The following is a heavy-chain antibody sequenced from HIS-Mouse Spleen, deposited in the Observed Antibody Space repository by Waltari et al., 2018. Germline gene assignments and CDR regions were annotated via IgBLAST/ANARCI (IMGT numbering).Heavy chain of an antibody. CDR3: TRVGVAYYDSSGDDAFDI. D-gene: IGHD3-22*01. V-gene: IGHV3-49*05. Sequence: EVQLVESGGGLVKPGRSLRLSCTASGFTFGAYAMSWFRQSPGKGRGWVGFIRSKAYGGTTEYAASVKGRFTISRDDSKSIAYLQMNSLKTEDTAVYYCTRVGVAYYDSSGDDAFDIWGQGTMVTVSS. CDR1: GFTFGAYA. J-gene: IGHJ3*02. CDR2: IRSKAYGGTT.